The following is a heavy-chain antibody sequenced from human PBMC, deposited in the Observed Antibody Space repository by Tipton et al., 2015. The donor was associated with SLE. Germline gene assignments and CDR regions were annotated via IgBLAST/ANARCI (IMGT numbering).Heavy chain of an antibody. V-gene: IGHV4-59*12. CDR1: GVSISTYY. Sequence: TLSLTCSVSGVSISTYYWSWIRQSPGKGLEWIGFFYFSGSSQYNPSLKSRVAISADTSNNQFSLELRSVTAADTAVYYCAKGGSGGTIFDSWGQGTLVSVSS. CDR3: AKGGSGGTIFDS. CDR2: FYFSGSS. J-gene: IGHJ4*02. D-gene: IGHD1-7*01.